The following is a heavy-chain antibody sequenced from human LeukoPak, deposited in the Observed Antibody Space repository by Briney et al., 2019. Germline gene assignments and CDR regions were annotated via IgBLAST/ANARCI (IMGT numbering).Heavy chain of an antibody. CDR2: IYYSGST. CDR3: ARLGVTAIPGDY. CDR1: GGSISSYY. J-gene: IGHJ4*02. D-gene: IGHD2-21*02. Sequence: PSETLSLTCTVSGGSISSYYWSWTRQPPGKGLEWIGYIYYSGSTNYNPSLKSRVTISVDTSKNQFSLKLSSVTAADTAVYYCARLGVTAIPGDYWGQGTLVTVSS. V-gene: IGHV4-59*01.